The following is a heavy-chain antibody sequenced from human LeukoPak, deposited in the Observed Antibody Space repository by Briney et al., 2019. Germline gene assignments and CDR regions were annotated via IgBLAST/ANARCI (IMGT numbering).Heavy chain of an antibody. CDR1: GGSISSSSSDYY. CDR3: ARHRHSHHYDY. V-gene: IGHV4-39*01. D-gene: IGHD5-18*01. Sequence: KSSETLSLTCSVSGGSISSSSSDYYWGWVRQPPGKGLEWIGGISYSWTTYYNPSLKSRVTISADTSNNQFSLKLTSVTAADTAVYYCARHRHSHHYDYWGQGTLVTVSS. J-gene: IGHJ4*02. CDR2: ISYSWTT.